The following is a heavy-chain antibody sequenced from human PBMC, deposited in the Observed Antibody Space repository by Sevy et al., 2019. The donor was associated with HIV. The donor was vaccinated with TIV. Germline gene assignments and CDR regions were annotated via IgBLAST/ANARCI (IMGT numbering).Heavy chain of an antibody. CDR2: ISGSGGST. CDR3: ATEDYYDSSGYYPLGDDY. CDR1: GFTFTTYW. V-gene: IGHV3-23*01. Sequence: GGSLRLSCAASGFTFTTYWMIWIRQAPGKGLEWVSAISGSGGSTYYADSVKGRFTISRDNSKNTLYLQMNSLRAEDTAVYYCATEDYYDSSGYYPLGDDYWGQGTLVTVSS. D-gene: IGHD3-22*01. J-gene: IGHJ4*02.